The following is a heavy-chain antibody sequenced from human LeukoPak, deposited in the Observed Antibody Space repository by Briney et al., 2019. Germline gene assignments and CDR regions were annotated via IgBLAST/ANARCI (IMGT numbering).Heavy chain of an antibody. CDR3: AKDPHSSGWYPDY. V-gene: IGHV3-23*01. CDR2: ISGSGGST. Sequence: QPGGSLRLSCAASGFTFSSYAMSWVRQAPGKGLEWVSAISGSGGSTYYADSAKGRFTISRDNSKNTLYLQMNSLRAEDTAVYYCAKDPHSSGWYPDYWGQGTLVTVSS. J-gene: IGHJ4*02. CDR1: GFTFSSYA. D-gene: IGHD6-13*01.